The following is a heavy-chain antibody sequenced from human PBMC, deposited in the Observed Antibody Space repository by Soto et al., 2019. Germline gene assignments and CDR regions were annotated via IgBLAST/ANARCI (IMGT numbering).Heavy chain of an antibody. CDR2: IYPGDSDT. Sequence: GESLKISCKGSGYSFTSCWIGWVRQMPGKGLEWMGIIYPGDSDTRYSPSFQGQVTISADKSISTAYLQWSSLKASDTAMYYCARGAYDSSGYLYYFDYWGQGTLVTVSS. CDR1: GYSFTSCW. CDR3: ARGAYDSSGYLYYFDY. D-gene: IGHD3-22*01. V-gene: IGHV5-51*01. J-gene: IGHJ4*02.